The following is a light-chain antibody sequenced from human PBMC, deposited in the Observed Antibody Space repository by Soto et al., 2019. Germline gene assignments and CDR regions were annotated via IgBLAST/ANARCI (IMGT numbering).Light chain of an antibody. CDR3: QQRRNLPIT. CDR1: QSISSY. CDR2: DAS. V-gene: IGKV3-11*01. Sequence: EIVLTQSPATLSLSPGERATLSCRASQSISSYLDWYQQKRGQAPRLLIYDASKMATGIPARFSGSGSGTDFNLTISSLEPEDFAVYYCQQRRNLPITFGQGTRLEIK. J-gene: IGKJ5*01.